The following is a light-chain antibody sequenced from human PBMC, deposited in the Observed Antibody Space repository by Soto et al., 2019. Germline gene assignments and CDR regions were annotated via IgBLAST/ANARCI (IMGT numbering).Light chain of an antibody. Sequence: EIVLTQSPDTLSLSPGETATLSCRASQSVYNRYLAWYQQKPGQAPRLLIYGASFRDPGTLDRFSGSGSGSDFTLTISRLEPEDFGVYYCQQYSGSLPYTFGQGTKLEIK. CDR2: GAS. V-gene: IGKV3-20*01. CDR3: QQYSGSLPYT. J-gene: IGKJ2*01. CDR1: QSVYNRY.